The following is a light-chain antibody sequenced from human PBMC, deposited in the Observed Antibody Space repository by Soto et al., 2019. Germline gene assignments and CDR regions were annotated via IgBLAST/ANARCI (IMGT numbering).Light chain of an antibody. V-gene: IGLV2-8*01. CDR3: NSYAGRNNV. CDR2: EVS. Sequence: QSVLTQPPSASGSPGQSVTISCTGSSSDVSGYNYVSWYQQHPGKAPKLMIYEVSKRPSGVPDRFSGSKSGNTASLTVSGLQAEDEADYYCNSYAGRNNVFGTGTKVTVL. J-gene: IGLJ1*01. CDR1: SSDVSGYNY.